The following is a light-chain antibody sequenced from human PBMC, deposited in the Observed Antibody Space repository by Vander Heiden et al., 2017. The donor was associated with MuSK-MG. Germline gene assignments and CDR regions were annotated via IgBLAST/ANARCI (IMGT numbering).Light chain of an antibody. CDR2: LGS. V-gene: IGKV2-28*01. CDR3: RQVLQAPLT. J-gene: IGKJ4*01. CDR1: QSLLHSNGYNY. Sequence: DIVMTQSPLSLPVTPGEPASISCRSSQSLLHSNGYNYLGWFLQKPGQSPQLLIYLGSNRASGVPDRFSGGGSGTDFTLRISRVEAEDVGVYYCRQVLQAPLTFGGGTKVEIK.